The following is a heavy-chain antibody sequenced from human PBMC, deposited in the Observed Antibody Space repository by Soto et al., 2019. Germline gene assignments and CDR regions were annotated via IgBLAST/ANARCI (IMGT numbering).Heavy chain of an antibody. CDR2: IKSKRDGETI. D-gene: IGHD2-21*01. V-gene: IGHV3-15*01. J-gene: IGHJ3*02. CDR1: GFTFTDAW. CDR3: ANSVIKDAFDM. Sequence: GGSLRLSCAASGFTFTDAWMTWVRQGPGKGLEWVGRIKSKRDGETIDYAAPVKGRFTISRDNAKNSLYLQMNSLSAYYTAIYYCANSVIKDAFDMWGQGTMVTVSS.